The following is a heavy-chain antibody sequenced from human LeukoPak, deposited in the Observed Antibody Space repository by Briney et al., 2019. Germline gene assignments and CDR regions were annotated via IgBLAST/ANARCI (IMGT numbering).Heavy chain of an antibody. CDR3: ASLGYCSSTSCYLGGFDY. D-gene: IGHD2-2*01. Sequence: GGSLRLSCAASGFTFSSYWMHWVRQAPGKGLVWVSRINSDGSSTSYADSVKGRFTISRDNAKNTLYLQMNSLRAEDTAVYYCASLGYCSSTSCYLGGFDYWGQGTLVTVSS. V-gene: IGHV3-74*01. CDR2: INSDGSST. J-gene: IGHJ4*02. CDR1: GFTFSSYW.